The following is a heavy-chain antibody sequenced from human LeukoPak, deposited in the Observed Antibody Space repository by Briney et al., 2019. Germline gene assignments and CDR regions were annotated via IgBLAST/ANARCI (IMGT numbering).Heavy chain of an antibody. CDR1: GFTVSSNY. D-gene: IGHD3-22*01. V-gene: IGHV3-53*01. J-gene: IGHJ2*01. CDR3: ARDRRYYDSSGYYFHWYFDL. CDR2: IYSGVRT. Sequence: GGSLRPSCAASGFTVSSNYMSWVHQAPGKGLEWVSVIYSGVRTYYADSVKGRFTISRDNSKNTLYLQMNSLRAEDTALYYCARDRRYYDSSGYYFHWYFDLWGRGTLVTVSS.